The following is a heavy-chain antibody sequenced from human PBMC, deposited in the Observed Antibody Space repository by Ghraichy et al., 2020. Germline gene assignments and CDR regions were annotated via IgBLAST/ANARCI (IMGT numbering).Heavy chain of an antibody. Sequence: ETLTLTCAASGFTFSYAWMSWVRQAPGKGLEWVARIKSKTDDGTTDYAAPVKGRFTISRDDSTNTVYLQMNSLKTEDTAVYYCVKGGPYSSYFDYWGQGTLVTVSS. V-gene: IGHV3-15*01. J-gene: IGHJ4*02. CDR1: GFTFSYAW. D-gene: IGHD5-12*01. CDR3: VKGGPYSSYFDY. CDR2: IKSKTDDGTT.